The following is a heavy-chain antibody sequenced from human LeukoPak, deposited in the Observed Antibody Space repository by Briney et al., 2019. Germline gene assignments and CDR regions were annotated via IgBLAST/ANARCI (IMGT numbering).Heavy chain of an antibody. V-gene: IGHV3-21*01. CDR2: IGSSDNYI. D-gene: IGHD2-15*01. CDR3: ARVGTVVVAAAARKYYYGMDV. J-gene: IGHJ6*02. CDR1: GFTFSIYH. Sequence: GGSLRLSCAASGFTFSIYHMNWVRQAPGKGLEWVSSIGSSDNYIYYADSVKGRFTISRDSAKNSLYLQMNSLRAEDTAVYYCARVGTVVVAAAARKYYYGMDVWGQGTTVTVS.